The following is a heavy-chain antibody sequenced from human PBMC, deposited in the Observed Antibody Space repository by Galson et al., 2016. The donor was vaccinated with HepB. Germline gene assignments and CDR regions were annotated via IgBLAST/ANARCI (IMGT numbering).Heavy chain of an antibody. D-gene: IGHD4-23*01. CDR2: INRYGATT. CDR3: AREGSGGFDY. V-gene: IGHV3-23*01. CDR1: GFFFSGRA. J-gene: IGHJ4*02. Sequence: SLRLSCAASGFFFSGRAMSWVRQAPGKGLEWVSGINRYGATTGYAASVKGRFTISRDNSNNTLYLQMNSLTTEDTAAYYCAREGSGGFDYWGQGTLVTVSS.